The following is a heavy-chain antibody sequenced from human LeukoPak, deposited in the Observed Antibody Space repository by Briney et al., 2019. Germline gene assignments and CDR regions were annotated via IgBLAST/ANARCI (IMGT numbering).Heavy chain of an antibody. CDR2: INTNTGNP. CDR1: GGTFTSYA. V-gene: IGHV7-4-1*02. CDR3: AKSAAGYYYDYYYMDV. J-gene: IGHJ6*03. Sequence: ASVKVSCKASGGTFTSYAISWVRQAPGQGLEWMGGINTNTGNPTYAQGFPGRFVFSLDTSVSTAHLQISSLTAEDTAVYYCAKSAAGYYYDYYYMDVWGKGTTVTVSS. D-gene: IGHD6-13*01.